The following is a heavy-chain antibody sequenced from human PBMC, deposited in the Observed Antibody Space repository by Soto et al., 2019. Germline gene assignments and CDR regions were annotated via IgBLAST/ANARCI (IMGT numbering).Heavy chain of an antibody. Sequence: SGGSLRLSCEASGFSFNTYSMHWVRQAPGKGLEWVSSIGRRSDIYYADSVKGRSTISRDNAKNSVSLQMNSLRDEDTAVYYCAREETAWPLAYGLDVWGQGTTVTVSS. CDR2: IGRRSDI. CDR1: GFSFNTYS. J-gene: IGHJ6*02. V-gene: IGHV3-21*01. D-gene: IGHD2-21*02. CDR3: AREETAWPLAYGLDV.